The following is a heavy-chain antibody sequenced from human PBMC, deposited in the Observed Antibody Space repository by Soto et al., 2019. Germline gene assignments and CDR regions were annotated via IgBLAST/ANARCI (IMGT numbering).Heavy chain of an antibody. V-gene: IGHV3-23*01. D-gene: IGHD2-15*01. CDR3: AKDPFGSNEVVAATPSGY. J-gene: IGHJ4*02. CDR2: ISGSGGST. CDR1: GFTFSSYA. Sequence: EVQLLESGGGLVQPGGSLRLSCAASGFTFSSYAMSWVRQAPGKGLEWVSAISGSGGSTYYADSVKGRFTISRDNSKNTLYLQMNSLRAEDTAVYYCAKDPFGSNEVVAATPSGYWGQGTLVTVSS.